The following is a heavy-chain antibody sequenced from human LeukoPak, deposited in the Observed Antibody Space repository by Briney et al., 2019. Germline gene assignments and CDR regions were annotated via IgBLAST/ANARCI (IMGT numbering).Heavy chain of an antibody. J-gene: IGHJ4*01. CDR3: ARDHYGSGSYNAYFDY. Sequence: SETLSHTCTVSDASVTTYSWSWLRQPAGKGLEWIGRVYSSAATKYNPSLKSRVTISADTSKNQFSLKLPSVTAADTAVYYCARDHYGSGSYNAYFDYWGHGIQVTVSS. CDR1: DASVTTYS. CDR2: VYSSAAT. D-gene: IGHD3-10*01. V-gene: IGHV4-4*07.